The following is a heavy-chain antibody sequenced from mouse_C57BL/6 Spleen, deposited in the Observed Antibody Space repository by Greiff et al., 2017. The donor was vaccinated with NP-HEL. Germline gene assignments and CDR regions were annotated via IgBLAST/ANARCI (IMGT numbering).Heavy chain of an antibody. CDR2: INPNYGTT. D-gene: IGHD1-1*01. V-gene: IGHV1-39*01. CDR3: AREWGITTVVDFDV. CDR1: GYSFTDYN. Sequence: EVQLQQSGPELVKPGASVKISCKASGYSFTDYNMNWVKQSNGKSLEWIGVINPNYGTTSYNQKFKGKATLTVDHSSSTAYMQLNSLTSEDSAVYCCAREWGITTVVDFDVWGTVTTVTVAS. J-gene: IGHJ1*03.